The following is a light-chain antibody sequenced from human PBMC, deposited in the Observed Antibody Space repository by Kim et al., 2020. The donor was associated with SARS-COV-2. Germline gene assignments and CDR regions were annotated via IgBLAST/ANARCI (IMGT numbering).Light chain of an antibody. J-gene: IGLJ1*01. CDR1: NSNIGTNS. CDR3: AAWDVDLNGYA. Sequence: QSVLTQPPSASGTPGQRVTISCSGGNSNIGTNSVNWYQHFPGTAPKLLISRDIQRPSGVPDRFSGSKSDTSASLAISGLQSEDEADYYCAAWDVDLNGYAFGTGTKVTVL. V-gene: IGLV1-44*01. CDR2: RDI.